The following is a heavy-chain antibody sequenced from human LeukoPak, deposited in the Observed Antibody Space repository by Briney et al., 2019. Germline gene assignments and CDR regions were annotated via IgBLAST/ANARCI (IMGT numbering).Heavy chain of an antibody. D-gene: IGHD3-22*01. V-gene: IGHV3-23*01. CDR3: AKDGLYYDGSAHVYYFDY. CDR1: GFTFSGYA. Sequence: GGSLRLSCAASGFTFSGYAMTWVRQAPGKGLEWGSSISGSGDYTYYIDSVKGRFTISRDNSKNILYLQMNRLRGEDTALYYCAKDGLYYDGSAHVYYFDYWGQGTLVAVSS. CDR2: ISGSGDYT. J-gene: IGHJ4*02.